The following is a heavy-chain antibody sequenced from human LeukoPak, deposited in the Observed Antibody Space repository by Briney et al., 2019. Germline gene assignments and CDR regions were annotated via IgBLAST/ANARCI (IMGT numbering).Heavy chain of an antibody. Sequence: GASVKVSCKASGYTFTSYGISWVRQAPGQGLEWMGWISAYNGNTNYAQKLQGRVTMTTDTSTSTAYMELRSLRSDDTAVYYCARDVSAPRAAGGYDAFDIWGQGTMVTVSS. D-gene: IGHD2-15*01. J-gene: IGHJ3*02. CDR3: ARDVSAPRAAGGYDAFDI. CDR1: GYTFTSYG. CDR2: ISAYNGNT. V-gene: IGHV1-18*01.